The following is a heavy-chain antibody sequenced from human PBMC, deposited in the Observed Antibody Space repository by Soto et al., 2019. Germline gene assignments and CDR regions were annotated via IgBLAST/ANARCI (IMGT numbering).Heavy chain of an antibody. CDR2: IFHSGST. D-gene: IGHD4-17*01. Sequence: QLQLQESGSGLVKPSQTLSLTCAVSGGSISSGGYSWNWIRQPPGKGLGWVGYIFHSGSTYYSPSRKSRVTISVDRSNNQFSLKLSSVTAADTAVYYCARADGYYFDYWGQGTLVTGSS. CDR3: ARADGYYFDY. V-gene: IGHV4-30-2*01. CDR1: GGSISSGGYS. J-gene: IGHJ4*02.